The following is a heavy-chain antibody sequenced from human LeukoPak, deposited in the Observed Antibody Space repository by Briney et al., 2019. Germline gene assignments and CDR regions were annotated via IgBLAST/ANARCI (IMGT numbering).Heavy chain of an antibody. CDR2: INPSGGST. CDR3: ARSHLDSSGYVPLHWFDS. J-gene: IGHJ5*01. CDR1: GYTFTSYY. Sequence: ASVKVSCKASGYTFTSYYMHWVRQAPGQGLEWMGIINPSGGSTSYAQKFQGRVTMTRDTSTSTVYMEMSSLRSEDTAVYYCARSHLDSSGYVPLHWFDSWGQGTLVTVSS. D-gene: IGHD3-22*01. V-gene: IGHV1-46*01.